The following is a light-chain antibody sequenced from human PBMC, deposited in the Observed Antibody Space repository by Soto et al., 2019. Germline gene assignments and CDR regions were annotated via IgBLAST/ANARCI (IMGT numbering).Light chain of an antibody. Sequence: EIVLTQSPGTLSLSPGERATLSCWTSQSVSTTYLAWYQQKRGQAPRLLIYAASSRATGIPDRFSGSGSGTDFILTISRPEPEDFALYYCQQYSSSPYTFGQGTELEI. CDR1: QSVSTTY. CDR3: QQYSSSPYT. V-gene: IGKV3-20*01. J-gene: IGKJ2*01. CDR2: AAS.